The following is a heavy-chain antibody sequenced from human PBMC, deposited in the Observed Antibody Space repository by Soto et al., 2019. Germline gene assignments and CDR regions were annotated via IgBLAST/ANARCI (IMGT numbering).Heavy chain of an antibody. CDR2: IYYSGST. V-gene: IGHV4-39*02. Sequence: QLQLQESGPGLVKPSETLSLTCTVSGGSISSSSYYWGWIRQPPGKGLEWIGSIYYSGSTYYNPSLKSRVTISVDTSKNQFSLKLSSVTAADTAVYYCAREIQWELRVYYGMDVWGQGTTVTVSS. CDR3: AREIQWELRVYYGMDV. CDR1: GGSISSSSYY. J-gene: IGHJ6*02. D-gene: IGHD1-26*01.